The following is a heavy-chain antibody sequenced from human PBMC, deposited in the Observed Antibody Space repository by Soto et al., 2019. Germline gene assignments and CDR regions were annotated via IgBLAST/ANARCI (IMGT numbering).Heavy chain of an antibody. CDR1: GYTFINYY. V-gene: IGHV1-46*01. J-gene: IGHJ6*02. CDR3: AREKASTSLLTHYYCAMDD. CDR2: INPSGGRT. Sequence: GASVKVSCKSSGYTFINYYVHWVRQAPGRGLEWMGMINPSGGRTTYPQKFQGRVTMTRDTSTSTVYVELSSLRPNDTAVFYCAREKASTSLLTHYYCAMDDWGQGTTVTVSS.